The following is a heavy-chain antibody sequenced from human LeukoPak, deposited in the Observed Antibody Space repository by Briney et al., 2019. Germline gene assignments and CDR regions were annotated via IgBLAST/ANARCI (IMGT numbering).Heavy chain of an antibody. Sequence: GGSLRLSCGASGFTLSDYYMSWIRRAPGKGLEWVSFINSRSSTIYYADSVKGRFTISRDNAKNSLYLQMNSLRAEDTAVYYCTSHTGTDAAFRPFHIWGQGTMVTVSS. J-gene: IGHJ3*02. CDR2: INSRSSTI. D-gene: IGHD3-10*01. CDR3: TSHTGTDAAFRPFHI. CDR1: GFTLSDYY. V-gene: IGHV3-11*04.